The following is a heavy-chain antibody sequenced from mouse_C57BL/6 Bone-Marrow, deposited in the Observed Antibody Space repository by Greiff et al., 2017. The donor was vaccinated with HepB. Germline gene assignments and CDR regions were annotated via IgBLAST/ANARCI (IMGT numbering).Heavy chain of an antibody. J-gene: IGHJ2*01. V-gene: IGHV1-63*01. Sequence: VKLQQSGAELVRPGTSVKMSCKASGYTFTNYWIGWAKQRPGHGLEWIGDIYPGGGYTNYNEKFKGKATLTADKSSSTAYMQFSSLTSEDSAIYYCARGGVTTLFFDYWGQGTTLTVSS. D-gene: IGHD2-2*01. CDR3: ARGGVTTLFFDY. CDR2: IYPGGGYT. CDR1: GYTFTNYW.